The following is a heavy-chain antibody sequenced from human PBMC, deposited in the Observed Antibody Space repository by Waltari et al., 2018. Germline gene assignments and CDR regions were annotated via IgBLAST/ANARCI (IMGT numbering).Heavy chain of an antibody. CDR3: ATEAGPKVYYFDY. V-gene: IGHV1-69*05. D-gene: IGHD6-19*01. CDR2: IIPIFGRA. Sequence: QVQLVQSGAEVKKPGSSVKVSCKASGGTFSSYAISWVRQAPGQGLEWMGGIIPIFGRANYEQKVQGRVTITTDESTSTAYMELSSLRSEDTAVYYCATEAGPKVYYFDYWGQGTLVTVSS. CDR1: GGTFSSYA. J-gene: IGHJ4*02.